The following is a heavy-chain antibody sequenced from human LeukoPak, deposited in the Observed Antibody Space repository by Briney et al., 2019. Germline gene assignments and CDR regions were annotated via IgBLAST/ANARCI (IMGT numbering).Heavy chain of an antibody. V-gene: IGHV3-23*01. J-gene: IGHJ6*02. CDR2: VSGSGGST. D-gene: IGHD2-2*01. CDR1: GFTFSSYA. CDR3: AKGSKNRYCSSTSCYGGYYYYYYGMDV. Sequence: GGSLRLSCAASGFTFSSYAMSWVRQAPGKGLEWVSAVSGSGGSTYYADSVKGRFTISRDNYKNTLYLQMNSLRAEDTAVYYCAKGSKNRYCSSTSCYGGYYYYYYGMDVWGQGTTVTVSS.